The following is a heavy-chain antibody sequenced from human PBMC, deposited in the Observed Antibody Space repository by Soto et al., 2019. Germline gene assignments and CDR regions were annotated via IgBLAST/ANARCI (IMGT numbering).Heavy chain of an antibody. Sequence: LSLTCTVSGGSVRDGSYYWAWLRQPPGKGLEWIGHIYHSGSTIYNPSLKSRVTISIDTSKSQFSLNLNSLRAEDTAVYYCARPGGYYDSSGYYNWGQGTLVTVSS. CDR1: GGSVRDGSYY. V-gene: IGHV4-61*01. D-gene: IGHD3-22*01. J-gene: IGHJ4*02. CDR2: IYHSGST. CDR3: ARPGGYYDSSGYYN.